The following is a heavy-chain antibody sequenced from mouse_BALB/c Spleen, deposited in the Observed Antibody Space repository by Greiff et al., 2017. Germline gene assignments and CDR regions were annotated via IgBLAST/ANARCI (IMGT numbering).Heavy chain of an antibody. CDR2: IDPANGNT. CDR3: TRSYRYDGKEYAMDY. Sequence: VQLKQSGAELVKPGASVKLSCTASGFNFKDSYMHWVKQRPEQGLEWIGRIDPANGNTKYDAKFQGKATITVDTSSNTAYLQLSSLTSEDTAVYYCTRSYRYDGKEYAMDYWGQGTSVTVSS. CDR1: GFNFKDSY. D-gene: IGHD2-14*01. V-gene: IGHV14-3*02. J-gene: IGHJ4*01.